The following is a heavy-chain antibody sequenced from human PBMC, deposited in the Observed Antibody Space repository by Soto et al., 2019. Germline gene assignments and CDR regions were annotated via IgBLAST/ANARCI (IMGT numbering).Heavy chain of an antibody. Sequence: QVQLVQSGAEVKKPGSSVKVSCKASGGTFRAYAISWVRQAPGQGLEWMGGIIPLFGTTNYAQKFQSRVTLTADESTSTANMELNSLKSEDTAVYYCASNNRASYHFDYWGQGTLLTVSS. V-gene: IGHV1-69*01. CDR1: GGTFRAYA. CDR2: IIPLFGTT. CDR3: ASNNRASYHFDY. D-gene: IGHD3-16*02. J-gene: IGHJ4*02.